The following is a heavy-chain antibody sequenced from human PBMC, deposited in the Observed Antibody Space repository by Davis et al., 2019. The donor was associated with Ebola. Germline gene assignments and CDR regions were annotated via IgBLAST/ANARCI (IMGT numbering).Heavy chain of an antibody. CDR3: AESTPVSPGGMDV. D-gene: IGHD7-27*01. Sequence: LGGSLRLSCAASGFTFSSYWMHWVRQAPGKGLVWVSRINSDGSSTSYADSVKGRFTISRDNAKNTLYLQMNSLRAEDTAVYDCAESTPVSPGGMDVWGQGTTVTVSS. V-gene: IGHV3-74*01. CDR1: GFTFSSYW. CDR2: INSDGSST. J-gene: IGHJ6*02.